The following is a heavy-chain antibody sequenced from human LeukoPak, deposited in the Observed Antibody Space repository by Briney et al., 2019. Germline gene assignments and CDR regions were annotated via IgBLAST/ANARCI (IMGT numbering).Heavy chain of an antibody. J-gene: IGHJ4*02. CDR2: IYYSGST. CDR1: GGSISSSSYY. CDR3: ARRGRVGVVVPAASD. Sequence: SETLSLTCTVSGGSISSSSYYWGWIRQPPGKGLEWIGSIYYSGSTYYNPSLKSRVTISVDTSKNQFSLKLSSVTAADTAVYYCARRGRVGVVVPAASDWGQGTLVTVSS. V-gene: IGHV4-39*01. D-gene: IGHD2-2*01.